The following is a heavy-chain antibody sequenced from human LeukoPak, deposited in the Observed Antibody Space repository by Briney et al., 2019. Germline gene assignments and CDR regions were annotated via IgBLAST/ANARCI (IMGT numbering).Heavy chain of an antibody. J-gene: IGHJ5*02. CDR1: GITFRSSS. CDR2: IRFDGSTK. V-gene: IGHV3-30*02. Sequence: PGGSLRLSCVASGITFRSSSMHWVRQAPGKGLEWLAFIRFDGSTKYYADSVKGRFTVSRDNSKSTLYLQMNSLRAEDTGVYYCAAPDLWGQGTLVTVSS. CDR3: AAPDL.